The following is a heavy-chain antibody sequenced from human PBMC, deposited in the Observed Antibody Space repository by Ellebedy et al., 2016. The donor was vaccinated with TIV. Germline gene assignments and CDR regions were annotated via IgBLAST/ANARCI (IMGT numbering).Heavy chain of an antibody. Sequence: MPSETLSLTCSVSGYSISSGFYWGWIRQPPGKGLEWIGSIYQSGSTYSNPSLKSRVTLSVDKSKNQFSLKLSSVTAADTAVYYCARVDYYGSGSYFSYWGQGTLVTVSS. J-gene: IGHJ4*02. CDR3: ARVDYYGSGSYFSY. V-gene: IGHV4-38-2*02. CDR1: GYSISSGFY. D-gene: IGHD3-10*01. CDR2: IYQSGST.